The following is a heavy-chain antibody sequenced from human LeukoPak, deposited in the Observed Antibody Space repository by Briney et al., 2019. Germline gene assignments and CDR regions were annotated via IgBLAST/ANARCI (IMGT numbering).Heavy chain of an antibody. D-gene: IGHD2-2*01. V-gene: IGHV4-59*01. Sequence: SETLSLTCTVSGGSISSYYWSWIRQPPGKGLEWIGYIYYSGSTNYNPSLKSRVTISVDMSKNQFSLKLSSVTAADTAVYYCARAYCSSTSCYGNWFDPWGQGTLVTVSS. CDR1: GGSISSYY. J-gene: IGHJ5*02. CDR3: ARAYCSSTSCYGNWFDP. CDR2: IYYSGST.